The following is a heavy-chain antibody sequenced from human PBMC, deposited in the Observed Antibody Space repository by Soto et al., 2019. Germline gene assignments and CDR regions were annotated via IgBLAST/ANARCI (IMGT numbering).Heavy chain of an antibody. CDR2: IFPKFGTT. V-gene: IGHV1-69*13. J-gene: IGHJ6*02. CDR3: EGEMTLGKLSVF. CDR1: GDTDTNYV. D-gene: IGHD3-16*02. Sequence: SVKVSCKASGDTDTNYVISWVRQAAGQGLEWMGGIFPKFGTTYSSRKLHDRLTIIADESTSTVYIQLSSLIPDVTAGHYSEGEMTLGKLSVFLDQGTRVAFSS.